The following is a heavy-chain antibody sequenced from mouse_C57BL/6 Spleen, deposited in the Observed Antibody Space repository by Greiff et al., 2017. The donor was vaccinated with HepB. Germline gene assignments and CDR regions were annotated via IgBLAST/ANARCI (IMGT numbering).Heavy chain of an antibody. CDR2: IDPSDSYT. CDR1: GYTFTSYW. J-gene: IGHJ3*01. Sequence: QVQLQQPGAELVMPGASVKLSCKASGYTFTSYWMHWVKQRPGQGLEWIGEIDPSDSYTNYNQKFKGKSTLTVDKSSSTAYMQLSSLTSEDSAVYYCARTLTAHATFAYWGQGTLVTVSA. CDR3: ARTLTAHATFAY. V-gene: IGHV1-69*01. D-gene: IGHD3-2*02.